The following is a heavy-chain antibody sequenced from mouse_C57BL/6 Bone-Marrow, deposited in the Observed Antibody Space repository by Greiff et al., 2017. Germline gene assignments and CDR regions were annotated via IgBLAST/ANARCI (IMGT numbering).Heavy chain of an antibody. J-gene: IGHJ2*01. CDR2: INPGSGGT. V-gene: IGHV1-54*01. Sequence: QVQLQQSGAELVRPGTSVKVSCKASGYAFTNYLIEWVKQRPGQGLEWIGVINPGSGGTNYNEKFKGKATLTADKSSSTAYMQLSSLTSEDSAVYFCARSYDGYFLFDYWGQGTTLTVSS. D-gene: IGHD2-3*01. CDR1: GYAFTNYL. CDR3: ARSYDGYFLFDY.